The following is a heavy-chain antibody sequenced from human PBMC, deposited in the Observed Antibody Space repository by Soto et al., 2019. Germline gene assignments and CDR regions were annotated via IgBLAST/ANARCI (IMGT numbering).Heavy chain of an antibody. CDR2: LSRGDER. D-gene: IGHD3-16*01. Sequence: HVQLQESGPGLVKPSETLSLTCTVSGAPITTTKWWAWVRLPPGKGLEWIGELSRGDERSSNPSLEGWFTMSLDQSNNPFSRKMTSVTAADTAIYYCATHTISSAWGVWCRGTAVTVSS. J-gene: IGHJ6*02. V-gene: IGHV4-4*02. CDR3: ATHTISSAWGV. CDR1: GAPITTTKW.